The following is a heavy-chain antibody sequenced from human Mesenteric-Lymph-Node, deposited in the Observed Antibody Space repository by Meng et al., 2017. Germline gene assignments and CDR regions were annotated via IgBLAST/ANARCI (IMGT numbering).Heavy chain of an antibody. CDR1: GYTFTSYG. J-gene: IGHJ6*02. D-gene: IGHD2-2*01. Sequence: ASVKVSCKASGYTFTSYGISWVRQAPGQGLEWMGWISAYNGNTNYAQKLQGRVTMTTDTSTSTAYMELRNLRSDDTAVYYCARGDCSSNSCYGGGGYYYYGMDVWGQGTKVTVSS. V-gene: IGHV1-18*01. CDR2: ISAYNGNT. CDR3: ARGDCSSNSCYGGGGYYYYGMDV.